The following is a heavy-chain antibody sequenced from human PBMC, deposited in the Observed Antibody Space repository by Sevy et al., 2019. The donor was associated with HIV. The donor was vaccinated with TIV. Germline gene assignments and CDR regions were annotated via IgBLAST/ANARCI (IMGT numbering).Heavy chain of an antibody. CDR1: GYRFTSYW. D-gene: IGHD3-22*01. CDR2: IYPGDSDI. CDR3: ARRVYDSSGYPQYYFDY. Sequence: GESLKISCKGSGYRFTSYWIAWVRQMPGKGLEWMGIIYPGDSDIRYSPSLQGQVTISVDKSISTVYLQGSSLEASDTAMYFCARRVYDSSGYPQYYFDYWGQGTLVTVSS. V-gene: IGHV5-51*01. J-gene: IGHJ4*02.